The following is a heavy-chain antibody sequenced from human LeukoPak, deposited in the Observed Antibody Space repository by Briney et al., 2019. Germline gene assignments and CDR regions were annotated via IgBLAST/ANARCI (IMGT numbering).Heavy chain of an antibody. Sequence: GGSLRLSCAASGFTFSSYAMSWVRQAPGKGLEWVSAISGSGGSTYYADSVKGRFTISRDNSKNTLYLQMNSLRAEDTAVYYCAKGAQRGGYMSTYFDYWGQGTLVTVSS. D-gene: IGHD5-24*01. CDR2: ISGSGGST. CDR3: AKGAQRGGYMSTYFDY. V-gene: IGHV3-23*01. J-gene: IGHJ4*02. CDR1: GFTFSSYA.